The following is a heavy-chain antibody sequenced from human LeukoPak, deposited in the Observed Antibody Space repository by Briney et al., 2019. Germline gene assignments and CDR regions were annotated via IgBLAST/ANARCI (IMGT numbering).Heavy chain of an antibody. CDR3: ARGEDGMDV. V-gene: IGHV3-30-3*01. CDR1: GFTFSSYA. CDR2: ISYDGSNK. D-gene: IGHD1-26*01. Sequence: TGGSLRLSCAASGFTFSSYAMHWVRQAPGKGLEWVAVISYDGSNKYYADSVKGRFTISRDNSKNTLYLQMDSLRAEDTAVYYCARGEDGMDVWGQGTTVTVSS. J-gene: IGHJ6*02.